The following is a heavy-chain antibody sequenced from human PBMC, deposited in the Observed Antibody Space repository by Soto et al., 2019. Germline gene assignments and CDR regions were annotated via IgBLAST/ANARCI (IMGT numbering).Heavy chain of an antibody. Sequence: QVLLVQSGAEVKKPGSSVKVSCKLSGATFSSYAMSWVRQAPGQGLEWIGGIIPFFGTPNYAQKFQGRVIITADTSTATSYMELSSLRSDDTAVYYCARDKGAYYSHLVYWGQGTLVTVSS. CDR2: IIPFFGTP. J-gene: IGHJ4*02. CDR3: ARDKGAYYSHLVY. D-gene: IGHD3-22*01. V-gene: IGHV1-69*06. CDR1: GATFSSYA.